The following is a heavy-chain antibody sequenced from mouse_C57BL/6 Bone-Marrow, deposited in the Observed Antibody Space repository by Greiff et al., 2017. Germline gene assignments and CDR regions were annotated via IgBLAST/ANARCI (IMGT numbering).Heavy chain of an antibody. Sequence: VQLQQSGAELVRPGTSVTVSCKASGYAFTNYLIEWVKQRPGQGLEWIGVINPGSGGTNYNEKFKGKATLTADKSSSTAYMQLSSLTSEGSAVCFGAGRSTTVASPRWWWDVWGTGTTVTVSS. D-gene: IGHD1-1*01. CDR3: AGRSTTVASPRWWWDV. CDR1: GYAFTNYL. CDR2: INPGSGGT. J-gene: IGHJ1*03. V-gene: IGHV1-54*01.